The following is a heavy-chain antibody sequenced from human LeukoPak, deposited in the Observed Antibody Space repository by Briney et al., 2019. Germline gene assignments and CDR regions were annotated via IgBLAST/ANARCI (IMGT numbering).Heavy chain of an antibody. CDR2: LYHSGNT. D-gene: IGHD2-15*01. V-gene: IGHV4-38-2*02. Sequence: PSETLSLTCTVSGYSISSGHYWGWIRQPPGKGLEWIGSLYHSGNTYYNPSLKSRVTTSVDTSKNQFSLKLTSVTAADTAVYYRARGYCSGGSCYWWYFDYWGQGTLVTVSS. J-gene: IGHJ4*02. CDR1: GYSISSGHY. CDR3: ARGYCSGGSCYWWYFDY.